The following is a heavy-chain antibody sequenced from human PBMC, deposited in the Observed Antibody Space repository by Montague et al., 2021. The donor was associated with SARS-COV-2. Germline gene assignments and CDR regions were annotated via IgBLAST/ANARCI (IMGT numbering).Heavy chain of an antibody. J-gene: IGHJ6*03. Sequence: SETLSLTCAVHGTSFSGYYWNWIRQPPGKGLEWIGEINHGGSTKYSPSLKSRLTISADTPKNQFSPKLTSVAAADTAVYYCARLRDGVVPSPILGVGPYYSYYYMDVWGRGTTVTVSS. V-gene: IGHV4-34*01. CDR3: ARLRDGVVPSPILGVGPYYSYYYMDV. CDR2: INHGGST. D-gene: IGHD3-10*01. CDR1: GTSFSGYY.